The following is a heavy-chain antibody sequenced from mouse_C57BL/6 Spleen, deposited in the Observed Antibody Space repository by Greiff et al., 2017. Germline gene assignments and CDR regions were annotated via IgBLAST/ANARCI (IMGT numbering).Heavy chain of an antibody. Sequence: EVQRMESGGGLVKPGGSLKLSCAASGFTFSDYGMHWVRQAPEKGLEWVAYISSGSSSTYYAAPVKGRFTISIDNAKNTLFLQVTSLMSEDTAVYYCARRTAHAPFAYWGQGTLVTVSA. D-gene: IGHD3-2*02. V-gene: IGHV5-17*01. CDR1: GFTFSDYG. CDR2: ISSGSSST. J-gene: IGHJ3*01. CDR3: ARRTAHAPFAY.